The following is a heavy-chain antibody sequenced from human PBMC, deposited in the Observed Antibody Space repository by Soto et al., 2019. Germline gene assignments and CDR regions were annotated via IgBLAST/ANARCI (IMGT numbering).Heavy chain of an antibody. CDR1: GFTFSSYG. Sequence: GGSLRLSCAASGFTFSSYGMHWVRQAPGKGLEWVAVIWYDGSNKYYADSVKGRFTISRDNSKNTLYLQMNSLRAEDTAVYYCARDEIIEYSSFYYYYGMDVWGQGTTVTVSS. J-gene: IGHJ6*02. D-gene: IGHD6-6*01. V-gene: IGHV3-33*01. CDR3: ARDEIIEYSSFYYYYGMDV. CDR2: IWYDGSNK.